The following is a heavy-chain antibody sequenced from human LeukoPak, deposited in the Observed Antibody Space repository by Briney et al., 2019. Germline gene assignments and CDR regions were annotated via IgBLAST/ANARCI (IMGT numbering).Heavy chain of an antibody. D-gene: IGHD2-2*01. CDR2: INPSGGST. CDR3: ARAGGYCSSTSCYVLGC. V-gene: IGHV1-46*01. J-gene: IGHJ4*02. CDR1: GYTFTSYY. Sequence: ASVTVSCTASGYTFTSYYMHWVRQAPGQGLEWMGIINPSGGSTSYAQKFQGRVTMTRDTSTSTVYMELSSLRSEDTAVYYCARAGGYCSSTSCYVLGCWGQGTLVTVSS.